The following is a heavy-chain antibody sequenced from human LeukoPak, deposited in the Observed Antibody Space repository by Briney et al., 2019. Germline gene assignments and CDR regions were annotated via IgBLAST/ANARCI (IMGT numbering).Heavy chain of an antibody. V-gene: IGHV4-34*01. CDR2: INHSGST. CDR1: GGSFSGYY. Sequence: SETLSLTCAVYGGSFSGYYWSWIRQPPGKGLEWIGEINHSGSTNYNPSLKSRVTISVDTSKNQFSLKLSSVTAADTAVYYCARLRGYSGYVDYWGQGTLVTVSS. D-gene: IGHD5-12*01. CDR3: ARLRGYSGYVDY. J-gene: IGHJ4*02.